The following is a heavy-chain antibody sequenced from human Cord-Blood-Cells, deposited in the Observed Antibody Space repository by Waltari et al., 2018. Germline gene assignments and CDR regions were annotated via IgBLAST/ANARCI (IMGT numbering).Heavy chain of an antibody. CDR2: ITHSGST. Sequence: QVQLQQWGAGLLKPSETLSLTCAVYGGSFSGYYWSWIRQPPGKGLEWIGEITHSGSTNLNSFLKSRVTISVDASKNQVSLKLSSVTAADTDGDCCARAPAFSTDYVDYWGQGTLVTVSS. CDR1: GGSFSGYY. D-gene: IGHD3-3*02. CDR3: ARAPAFSTDYVDY. J-gene: IGHJ4*02. V-gene: IGHV4-34*01.